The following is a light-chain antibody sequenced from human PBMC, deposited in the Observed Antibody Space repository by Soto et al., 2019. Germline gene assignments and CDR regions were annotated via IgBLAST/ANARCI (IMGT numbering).Light chain of an antibody. V-gene: IGLV2-14*01. Sequence: QSVLTQPASVSRSDGQSITISCTGTSSDIGGYNYVSWYQHHPGKASTLMIYEVSHRPSGVSHRFSGSKSGNTASQTISGLPAGEATAYYCNSYVAGTNVFGAETKVTVL. CDR3: NSYVAGTNV. CDR2: EVS. CDR1: SSDIGGYNY. J-gene: IGLJ1*01.